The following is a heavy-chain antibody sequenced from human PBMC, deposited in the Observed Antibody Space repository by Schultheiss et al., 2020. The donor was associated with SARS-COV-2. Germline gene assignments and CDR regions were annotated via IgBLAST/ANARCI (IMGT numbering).Heavy chain of an antibody. J-gene: IGHJ4*02. CDR3: ARVRRRQYQLLYRGHFDY. Sequence: SQTLSLTCAVYGGSFSGYYWSWIRQPPGKGLEWIGEINHSGSTNSNPSLKSRVTISVDTSKNQFSLKLSSVTAADTAVYYCARVRRRQYQLLYRGHFDYWGQGTRVTVAS. CDR1: GGSFSGYY. V-gene: IGHV4-34*01. CDR2: INHSGST. D-gene: IGHD2-2*02.